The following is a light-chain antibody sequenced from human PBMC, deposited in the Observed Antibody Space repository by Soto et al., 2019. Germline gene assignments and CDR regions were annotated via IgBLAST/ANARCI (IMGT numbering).Light chain of an antibody. V-gene: IGKV3-15*01. J-gene: IGKJ3*01. CDR2: DAS. CDR1: QSVSTK. CDR3: QQYNDWPPIT. Sequence: EIVMTQSPATLSVSPRERATLSCRASQSVSTKLAWYQQKPGQAPRLLIYDASTRATGIPARFSGSGSGTEFTLTVSTLQSEDFAVYYCQQYNDWPPITFGPGTKVDIK.